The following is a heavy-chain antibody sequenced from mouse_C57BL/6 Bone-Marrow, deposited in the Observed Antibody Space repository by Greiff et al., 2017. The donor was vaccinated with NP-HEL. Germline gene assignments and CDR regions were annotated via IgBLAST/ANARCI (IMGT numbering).Heavy chain of an antibody. Sequence: LQQPGAELVKPGASVKLSCKASGYTFTSYWMHWVKQRPGQGLEWIGMIHPNSGSTNYNEKFKSKATLTVDKSSSTAYMQLSSLTSEDSAVYCCARGTPFYPYYFDYWGQGTTLTVSS. CDR2: IHPNSGST. CDR1: GYTFTSYW. CDR3: ARGTPFYPYYFDY. J-gene: IGHJ2*01. V-gene: IGHV1-64*01.